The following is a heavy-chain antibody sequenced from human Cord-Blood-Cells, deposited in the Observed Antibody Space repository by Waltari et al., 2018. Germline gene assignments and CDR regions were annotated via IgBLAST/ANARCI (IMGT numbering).Heavy chain of an antibody. D-gene: IGHD4-17*01. CDR1: GFTFSSYW. J-gene: IGHJ4*02. CDR3: AREGYGDYYFDY. CDR2: QKQDGSEK. Sequence: EVQLVESGGGLVQPGGSLRLSCAASGFTFSSYWMSWVRQAPGEGLEWVANQKQDGSEKNYVDSVKGRFTISRDNAKNSLYLQMNSLRAEDTAVYYCAREGYGDYYFDYWGQGTLVTVSS. V-gene: IGHV3-7*01.